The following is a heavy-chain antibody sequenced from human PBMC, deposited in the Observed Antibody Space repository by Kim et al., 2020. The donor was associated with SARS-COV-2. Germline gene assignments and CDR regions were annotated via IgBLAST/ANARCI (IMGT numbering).Heavy chain of an antibody. V-gene: IGHV3-30-3*01. J-gene: IGHJ4*02. CDR3: ARETAVYDFWSGYSHYYFDY. CDR2: ISYDGSNK. D-gene: IGHD3-3*01. Sequence: GGSLRLSCAASGFTFSSYAMHWVRQAPGKGLEWVAVISYDGSNKYYADSVKGRFTISRDNSKNTLYLQMNSLRAEDTAVYYCARETAVYDFWSGYSHYYFDYWGQGTLVTVSS. CDR1: GFTFSSYA.